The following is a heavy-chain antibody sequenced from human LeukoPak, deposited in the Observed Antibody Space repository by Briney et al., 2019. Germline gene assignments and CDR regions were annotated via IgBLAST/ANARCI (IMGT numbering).Heavy chain of an antibody. CDR3: ARSAVGTSCCTAVDY. CDR2: ISTRGDRT. J-gene: IGHJ4*02. V-gene: IGHV3-23*01. D-gene: IGHD1-26*01. Sequence: GGSLRLSCAVSGFTFSTYAMTWVRQARGKGREWVSGISTRGDRTYYADSVKGRFTISRDNSKNTLYLQMNSLRAEDTAEYYCARSAVGTSCCTAVDYWGQGTLVTVSS. CDR1: GFTFSTYA.